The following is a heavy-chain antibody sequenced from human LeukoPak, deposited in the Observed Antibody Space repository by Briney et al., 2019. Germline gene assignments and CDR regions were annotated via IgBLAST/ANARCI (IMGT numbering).Heavy chain of an antibody. D-gene: IGHD5-24*01. J-gene: IGHJ4*02. Sequence: GGSLRLSCAASGFTFSSYGMHWVRQAPGKGLKWVAFIRYDGSNKYYADSVKGRFTISRDNSKNTLYLQMNSLRAEDTAVYYCAKDRRDGYNYFDYWGQGTLVTVSS. CDR3: AKDRRDGYNYFDY. V-gene: IGHV3-30*02. CDR1: GFTFSSYG. CDR2: IRYDGSNK.